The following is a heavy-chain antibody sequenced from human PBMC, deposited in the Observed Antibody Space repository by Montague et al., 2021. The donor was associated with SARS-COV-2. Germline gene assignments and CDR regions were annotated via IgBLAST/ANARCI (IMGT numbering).Heavy chain of an antibody. CDR2: IYASGGT. Sequence: SETLSLTCTVSGDSISSFYCNWIRQPAGKGLEWIGRIYASGGTNYNPSLKSRVTMSVDTSKNQFSLKLNSVTAADTAVYYCGRGVVAATPVVDYWGRGTLVTVSS. CDR1: GDSISSFY. CDR3: GRGVVAATPVVDY. J-gene: IGHJ4*02. D-gene: IGHD2-15*01. V-gene: IGHV4-4*07.